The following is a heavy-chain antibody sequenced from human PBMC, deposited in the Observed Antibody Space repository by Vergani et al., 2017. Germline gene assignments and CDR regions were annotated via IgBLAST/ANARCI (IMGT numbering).Heavy chain of an antibody. Sequence: QVQLQESGPGLVKPSQTLSLTCTVSGGSISSGDYYWSWIRQPAGKGLEWIGRIYTSGSTNYNPSLKSRVTMSVDTSKNQFSLKLSSVTAADTAVYYCARDGSDTAMVWWYFDLWGRGTLVTVSS. J-gene: IGHJ2*01. V-gene: IGHV4-61*02. CDR3: ARDGSDTAMVWWYFDL. CDR1: GGSISSGDYY. D-gene: IGHD5-18*01. CDR2: IYTSGST.